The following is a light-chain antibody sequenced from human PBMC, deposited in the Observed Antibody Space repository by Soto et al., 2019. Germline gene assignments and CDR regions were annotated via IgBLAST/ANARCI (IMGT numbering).Light chain of an antibody. J-gene: IGKJ2*02. CDR2: KAS. V-gene: IGKV1-5*03. Sequence: DIQMTQSPSTLSASVVDRVTITCRASQSISTWLAWYQHKPGKAPKLLIYKASSLEGGVPSRFSGSGSGTEFTLTISSLQPDDFATYYCQQYNTYSRTFGQGTKVETK. CDR3: QQYNTYSRT. CDR1: QSISTW.